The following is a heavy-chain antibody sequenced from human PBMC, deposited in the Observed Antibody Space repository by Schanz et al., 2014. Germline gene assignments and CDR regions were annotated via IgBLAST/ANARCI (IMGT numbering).Heavy chain of an antibody. V-gene: IGHV3-74*01. Sequence: EVQVVESGGGLVQPGGSLRVSCSASGFTFSSHWMHWVRQDPGKGLVWVARINSVGSNTDYADSVTGRFTISRDNAKNTLYLQMNTLRAEDTAVYYCARKMKLGVYGGKGHDSLDIWGQGTMVTVSS. CDR2: INSVGSNT. J-gene: IGHJ3*02. D-gene: IGHD4-17*01. CDR3: ARKMKLGVYGGKGHDSLDI. CDR1: GFTFSSHW.